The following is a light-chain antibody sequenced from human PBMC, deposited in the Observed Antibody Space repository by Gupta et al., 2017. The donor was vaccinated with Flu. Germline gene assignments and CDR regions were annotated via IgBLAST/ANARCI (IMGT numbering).Light chain of an antibody. CDR3: QQYGSSRYS. CDR1: QSVSSSY. V-gene: IGKV3-20*01. Sequence: EIVLTQSPDTLSLSPGERATLSCRASQSVSSSYLAWYKQKPGQAPRLLMYGASNRAIGIPDRFSGSGSGTDFTLTISRLEPEDFAVYYCQQYGSSRYSFGQGTRLEI. CDR2: GAS. J-gene: IGKJ2*03.